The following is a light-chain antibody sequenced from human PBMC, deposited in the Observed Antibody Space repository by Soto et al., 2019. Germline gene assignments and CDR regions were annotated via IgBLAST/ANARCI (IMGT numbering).Light chain of an antibody. CDR3: QQYDTSPRT. Sequence: EIVLTQSPGTLSLSPGERATLSCRASQSVSSNYLAWYQQNRGQAPRLLIYGASRRATGIPTRFSGSGSGTDFTLTISRLEPDDIAVYYGQQYDTSPRTFGQGTKVEI. V-gene: IGKV3-20*01. J-gene: IGKJ1*01. CDR2: GAS. CDR1: QSVSSNY.